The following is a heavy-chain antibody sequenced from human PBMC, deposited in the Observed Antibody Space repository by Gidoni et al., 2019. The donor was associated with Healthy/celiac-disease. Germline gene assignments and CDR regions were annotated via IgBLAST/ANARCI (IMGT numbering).Heavy chain of an antibody. CDR3: ARGHNAIAVAGTGN. CDR1: GGSFSGYY. J-gene: IGHJ4*02. D-gene: IGHD6-19*01. Sequence: QVQLQQWGAGLLKPSETLSLTCAVYGGSFSGYYWSWIRQPPGKGLEWIGEINHSGSTNYNPSLKSRVTISVDTSKNQFSLKLSSVTAADTAVYYCARGHNAIAVAGTGNWGQGTLVTVSS. CDR2: INHSGST. V-gene: IGHV4-34*01.